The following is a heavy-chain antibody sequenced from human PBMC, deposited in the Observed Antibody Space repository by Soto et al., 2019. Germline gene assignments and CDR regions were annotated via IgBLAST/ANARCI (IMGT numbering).Heavy chain of an antibody. CDR1: GFTLSSYS. J-gene: IGHJ6*02. Sequence: GGSLSLSCAASGFTLSSYSTHSARPVTGKGLERVAVISYDGSNKYYADSVKGRFTISRDNSKDTLYLQMNSLRAEDTAVYYCARGYCSGGSCYLEYYYYYYGMDVWGQGTTVTVSS. CDR3: ARGYCSGGSCYLEYYYYYYGMDV. V-gene: IGHV3-30-3*01. CDR2: ISYDGSNK. D-gene: IGHD2-15*01.